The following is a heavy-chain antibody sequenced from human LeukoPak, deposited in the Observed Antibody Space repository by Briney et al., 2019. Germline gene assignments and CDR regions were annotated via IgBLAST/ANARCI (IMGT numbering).Heavy chain of an antibody. D-gene: IGHD6-19*01. J-gene: IGHJ3*02. V-gene: IGHV3-30*18. CDR1: GFTFRRFW. CDR3: AKDQGIAVAGTDDAFDI. Sequence: PGGSLRLSCAASGFTFRRFWMSWVRQAPGKGLEWVAVIAYDGSNEYYAEFVKGRFTISRDNSKNTLYLQMYSLRAEDTAVYFCAKDQGIAVAGTDDAFDIWGQGTRVTVSS. CDR2: IAYDGSNE.